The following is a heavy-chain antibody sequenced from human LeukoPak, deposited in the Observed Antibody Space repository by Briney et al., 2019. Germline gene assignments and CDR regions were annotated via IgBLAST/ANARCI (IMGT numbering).Heavy chain of an antibody. V-gene: IGHV1-69*06. Sequence: SVKVSCKASGGTFSSYAISWVRQAPGQGLEWIGGIIPIFGTANYAQKFQGRVTITADKSTSTAYMELSSLRSEDTAVYYCARDVDAVTFGGVIVIGDAFDIWGQGTMVTVSS. CDR1: GGTFSSYA. J-gene: IGHJ3*02. CDR2: IIPIFGTA. D-gene: IGHD3-16*02. CDR3: ARDVDAVTFGGVIVIGDAFDI.